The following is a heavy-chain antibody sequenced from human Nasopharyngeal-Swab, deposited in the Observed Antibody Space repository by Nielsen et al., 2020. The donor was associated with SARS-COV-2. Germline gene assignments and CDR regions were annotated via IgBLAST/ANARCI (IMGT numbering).Heavy chain of an antibody. CDR3: ARAVAGRNWYFDL. D-gene: IGHD6-19*01. Sequence: SETLSLPFPVSGGSISSGGYYWSWIRQHPGKGLEWIGYIYYSGSTYYNPSLKSRVTISVDTSKNQFSLKLSSVTAADTAVYYCARAVAGRNWYFDLWGRGTLVTVSS. J-gene: IGHJ2*01. CDR1: GGSISSGGYY. CDR2: IYYSGST. V-gene: IGHV4-31*03.